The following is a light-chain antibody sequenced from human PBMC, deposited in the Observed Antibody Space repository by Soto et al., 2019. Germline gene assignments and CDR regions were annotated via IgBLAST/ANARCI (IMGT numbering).Light chain of an antibody. CDR2: GAS. V-gene: IGKV3D-20*02. CDR1: QSVTSNY. J-gene: IGKJ5*01. Sequence: EIVLTQSPATLSLSPWEIATLSCGASQSVTSNYLAWYQQKPGQAPRLLIFGASIRVTGIPDRVIGSGSGTDFTLTISSLEPEDFAVYYCQQRSNWPSTFGQGTRLEIK. CDR3: QQRSNWPST.